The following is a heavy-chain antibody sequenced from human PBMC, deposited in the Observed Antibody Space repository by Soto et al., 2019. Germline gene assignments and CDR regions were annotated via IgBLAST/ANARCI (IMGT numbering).Heavy chain of an antibody. CDR3: ARDQNDWQYYYDSSGLFDY. CDR1: GFTFSSYG. J-gene: IGHJ4*02. D-gene: IGHD3-22*01. V-gene: IGHV3-33*01. Sequence: GGSLRLSCAASGFTFSSYGMHWVRQAPGKGLEWVAVIWYDGSNKYYADSVKGRFTISRDNSKNTLYLQMNSLRAEDTAVYYCARDQNDWQYYYDSSGLFDYWGQGTLVTVSS. CDR2: IWYDGSNK.